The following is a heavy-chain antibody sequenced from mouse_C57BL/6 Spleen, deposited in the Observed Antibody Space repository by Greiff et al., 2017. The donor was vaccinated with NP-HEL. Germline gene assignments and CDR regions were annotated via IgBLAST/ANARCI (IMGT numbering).Heavy chain of an antibody. CDR1: GYTFTSYW. V-gene: IGHV1-72*01. J-gene: IGHJ4*01. Sequence: VQLQQPGAELVKPGASVKLSCKASGYTFTSYWMHWVKQRPGRGLEWIGRIDPNSGGTKYNEKFKSKATLTVDKPSSTAYMQLSSLTSEVSAVYYCARSYYCGSSYEGYAIDYWGQGTSVTVSS. D-gene: IGHD1-1*01. CDR2: IDPNSGGT. CDR3: ARSYYCGSSYEGYAIDY.